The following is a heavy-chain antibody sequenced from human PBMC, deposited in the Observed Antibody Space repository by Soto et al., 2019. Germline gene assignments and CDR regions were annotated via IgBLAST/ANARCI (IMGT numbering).Heavy chain of an antibody. CDR1: GYSFTSYW. D-gene: IGHD6-13*01. CDR2: IYPGDSDT. CDR3: ARQIFVAAAGTNYYFDY. Sequence: GESLKISCKGSGYSFTSYWIGWVRQMPGKGLEWMGIIYPGDSDTRYSPSFQGQVTISADKSISTAYLQWSSLKASDTAMYYCARQIFVAAAGTNYYFDYWGQGTLVTVSS. V-gene: IGHV5-51*01. J-gene: IGHJ4*02.